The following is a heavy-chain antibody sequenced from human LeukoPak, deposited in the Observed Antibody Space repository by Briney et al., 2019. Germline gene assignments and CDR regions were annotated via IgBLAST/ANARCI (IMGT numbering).Heavy chain of an antibody. D-gene: IGHD6-6*01. V-gene: IGHV4-59*01. J-gene: IGHJ5*02. CDR1: GGSISSYY. Sequence: SETLSLTCTVSGGSISSYYWSWIRQPPGKGLEWIGYFYYSGSTNYNPSLKSRVTISVDTSKNQFSLRLSSVTAADTAVYYCARQPNGAAARPWWFDPWGQGTLVTVSS. CDR2: FYYSGST. CDR3: ARQPNGAAARPWWFDP.